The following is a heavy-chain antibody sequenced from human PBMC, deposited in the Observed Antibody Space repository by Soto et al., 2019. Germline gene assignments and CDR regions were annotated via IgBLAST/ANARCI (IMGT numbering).Heavy chain of an antibody. J-gene: IGHJ5*02. Sequence: ASVKVSCKASGYTFTRYGISWVRHAPGQGLEWMGWISAYNGNTNYAQKLQGRVTMTTDTSTSTAYMELRSLRPDDTAVYYCARVGFYYDFWSGYYNQPNNWFDPWG. CDR3: ARVGFYYDFWSGYYNQPNNWFDP. CDR1: GYTFTRYG. CDR2: ISAYNGNT. D-gene: IGHD3-3*01. V-gene: IGHV1-18*01.